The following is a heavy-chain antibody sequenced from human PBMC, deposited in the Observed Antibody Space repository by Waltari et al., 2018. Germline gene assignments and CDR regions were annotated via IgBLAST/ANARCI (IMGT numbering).Heavy chain of an antibody. CDR3: TRDISGRTAFDI. CDR1: GFSFSSYG. Sequence: QVQLVESGGGVVQPGKSLKLSCVASGFSFSSYGMHWVRQAPGKGLEWGAVDWYDGSNQYYADSVKGRFTISRDNSKNTLYLQVNSLRAEDTAVYYCTRDISGRTAFDIWGQGTMVTVSS. D-gene: IGHD3-10*01. CDR2: DWYDGSNQ. V-gene: IGHV3-33*01. J-gene: IGHJ3*02.